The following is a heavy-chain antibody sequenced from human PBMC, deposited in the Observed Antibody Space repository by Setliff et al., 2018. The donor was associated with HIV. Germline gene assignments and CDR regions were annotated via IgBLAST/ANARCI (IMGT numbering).Heavy chain of an antibody. Sequence: AGGSLRLSCAASGFTFSSYWMSWVRQAPGKGLEWVANIKQDGSEKYYVDSVKGRFTISRDNAKNSLYLQMNSLRAEDTAVYYCARDGDSNYEGALDIWGQGTRVTVS. V-gene: IGHV3-7*01. J-gene: IGHJ3*02. CDR1: GFTFSSYW. CDR3: ARDGDSNYEGALDI. CDR2: IKQDGSEK. D-gene: IGHD4-4*01.